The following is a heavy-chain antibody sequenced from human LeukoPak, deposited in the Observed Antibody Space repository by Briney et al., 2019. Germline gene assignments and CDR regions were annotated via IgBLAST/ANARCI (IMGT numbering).Heavy chain of an antibody. CDR1: GYTFTGYY. CDR2: INPNNDGT. J-gene: IGHJ4*02. CDR3: ARGALVRGVRIGGNCDF. Sequence: ASVKVSCKASGYTFTGYYMHWVRQAPGQGLEWLGWINPNNDGTHYAERFQGRVTMTRDSAINTAYLEVTNLRSDDTATYYCARGALVRGVRIGGNCDFLGQGTLVIVSS. V-gene: IGHV1-2*02. D-gene: IGHD3-10*01.